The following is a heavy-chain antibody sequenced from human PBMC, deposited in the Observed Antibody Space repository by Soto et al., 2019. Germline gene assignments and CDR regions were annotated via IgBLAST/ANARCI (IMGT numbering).Heavy chain of an antibody. Sequence: QVQLVQSGAEVKKPGSAVKVSCKASGGTFSSYAISWVRQAPGQGLEWMGGIIPIFGTANYAQKFQGRVTITADESTSTAYMELSSLTSEDTAVYYCAGSGFPGGYYYYGMDVWGQGTTVTVSS. V-gene: IGHV1-69*01. J-gene: IGHJ6*02. CDR2: IIPIFGTA. D-gene: IGHD3-22*01. CDR3: AGSGFPGGYYYYGMDV. CDR1: GGTFSSYA.